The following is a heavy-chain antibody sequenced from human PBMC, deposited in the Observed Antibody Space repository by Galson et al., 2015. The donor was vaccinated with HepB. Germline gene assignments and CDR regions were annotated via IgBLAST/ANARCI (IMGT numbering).Heavy chain of an antibody. Sequence: ETLSLTCAVYGGSFSGYYWSWIRQPPGKGLEWIGEINHSGSTNYNPSLKSRVTISVDTSKNQFSLKLSSVTAADTAVYYCARSLTTGFDYWGQGTLVTVSS. D-gene: IGHD4-11*01. CDR1: GGSFSGYY. V-gene: IGHV4-34*01. J-gene: IGHJ4*02. CDR3: ARSLTTGFDY. CDR2: INHSGST.